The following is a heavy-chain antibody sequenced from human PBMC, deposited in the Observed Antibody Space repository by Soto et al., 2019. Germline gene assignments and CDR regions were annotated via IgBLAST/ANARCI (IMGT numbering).Heavy chain of an antibody. Sequence: SVKVSCKASGGTFSSYAISWVRQAPRQGLEWMGGIIPIFGTANYAQKFQGRVTITADESTSTAYMELSSLRSEDTAVYYCARHLSGELYYYYGMDVWGQGTTVTVSS. J-gene: IGHJ6*02. CDR2: IIPIFGTA. CDR1: GGTFSSYA. CDR3: ARHLSGELYYYYGMDV. V-gene: IGHV1-69*13. D-gene: IGHD1-7*01.